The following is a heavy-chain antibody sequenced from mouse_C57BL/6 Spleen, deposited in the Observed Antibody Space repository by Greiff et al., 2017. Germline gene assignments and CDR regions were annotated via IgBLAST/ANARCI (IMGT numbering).Heavy chain of an antibody. CDR3: VGGSSYPYYFDY. V-gene: IGHV5-6*01. J-gene: IGHJ2*01. Sequence: VQLVESGGDLVKPGGSLKLSCAASGFTFSSYGMSWVRQTPDKRLEWVATISSGGSYTYYPDSVKGRFTISRDNAKNTLYLQMSSLKSEDTAMYYCVGGSSYPYYFDYWGQGTTLTVSS. CDR2: ISSGGSYT. D-gene: IGHD1-1*01. CDR1: GFTFSSYG.